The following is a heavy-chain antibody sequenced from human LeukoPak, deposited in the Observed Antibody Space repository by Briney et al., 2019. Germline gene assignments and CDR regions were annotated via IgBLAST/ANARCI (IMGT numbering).Heavy chain of an antibody. J-gene: IGHJ6*02. D-gene: IGHD2-2*01. V-gene: IGHV4-31*03. CDR3: ARGRCSSTSCYLSHYYYGMDV. CDR1: GGSISSGGYY. CDR2: IYYSGST. Sequence: SQTLSLTCTVSGGSISSGGYYWSWIRQHPGKGLEWIGYIYYSGSTYYNPSLKSRVTISVDTSKNQFSLKLSSVTAADTAVYYCARGRCSSTSCYLSHYYYGMDVWGQGTTVTVSS.